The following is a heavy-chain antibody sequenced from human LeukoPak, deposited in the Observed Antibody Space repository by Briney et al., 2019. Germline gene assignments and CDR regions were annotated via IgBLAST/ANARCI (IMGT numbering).Heavy chain of an antibody. CDR1: GGSISTYY. J-gene: IGHJ4*02. V-gene: IGHV4-59*01. D-gene: IGHD2/OR15-2a*01. Sequence: SETLSLTCTVSGGSISTYYWSWIRQPPGKGLEWIGYIYYSGSNNYHTSLKSRVTISVDTSKNQFSLKLSSVTAADTAVYYCARGATSLSYFDSRGQGTLVTVSS. CDR3: ARGATSLSYFDS. CDR2: IYYSGSN.